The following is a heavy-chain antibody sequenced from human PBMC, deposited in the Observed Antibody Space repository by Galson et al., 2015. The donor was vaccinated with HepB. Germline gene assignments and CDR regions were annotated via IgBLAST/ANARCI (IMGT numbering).Heavy chain of an antibody. V-gene: IGHV1-8*01. CDR1: GYTFTSYD. D-gene: IGHD3-9*01. Sequence: SVKVSCKASGYTFTSYDINWVRQATGQGLEWMGWMNPNSGNTGYAQKFQGRVTMTRNTSISTAYMELSSLRSEDTAVYYCARGDILTGYYVGYWGQGTLVTVSS. CDR2: MNPNSGNT. CDR3: ARGDILTGYYVGY. J-gene: IGHJ4*02.